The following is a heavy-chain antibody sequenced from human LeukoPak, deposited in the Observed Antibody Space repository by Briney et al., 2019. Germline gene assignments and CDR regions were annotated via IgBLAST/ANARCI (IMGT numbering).Heavy chain of an antibody. Sequence: GASVKVSCKASGYTFTSYDINWVRQATGQGLEWMGWISAYNGNTNYAQKLQGRVTMTTDTSTSTAYMELRSLRSDDTAVYYCARVVVGPKYYDILTGYSASGYMDVWGKGTTVTISS. CDR3: ARVVVGPKYYDILTGYSASGYMDV. CDR1: GYTFTSYD. CDR2: ISAYNGNT. D-gene: IGHD3-9*01. V-gene: IGHV1-18*01. J-gene: IGHJ6*03.